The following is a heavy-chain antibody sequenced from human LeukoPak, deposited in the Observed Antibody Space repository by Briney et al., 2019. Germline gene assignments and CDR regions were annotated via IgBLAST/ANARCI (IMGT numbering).Heavy chain of an antibody. Sequence: PGGSLRLSCAASGFTFSSYGMHWVRQAPGKGLEWVAVISYDGSNKYYADSVKGRFTISRDNSKNTLYVQMNSLRAEDTAVYYCAKDVSKGYGGNFFDYWGQGTLVTVSS. CDR1: GFTFSSYG. V-gene: IGHV3-30*18. CDR3: AKDVSKGYGGNFFDY. D-gene: IGHD4-23*01. CDR2: ISYDGSNK. J-gene: IGHJ4*02.